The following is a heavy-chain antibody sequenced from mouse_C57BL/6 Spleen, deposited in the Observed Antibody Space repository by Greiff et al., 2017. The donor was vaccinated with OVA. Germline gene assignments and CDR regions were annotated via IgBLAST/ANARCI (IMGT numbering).Heavy chain of an antibody. CDR1: GYAFSSSW. CDR2: IYPGDGDT. D-gene: IGHD1-1*01. V-gene: IGHV1-82*01. CDR3: ARLDVITTVVEGDY. J-gene: IGHJ2*01. Sequence: VQLQQSGPELVKPGASVKISCKASGYAFSSSWLNWVKQRPGKGLEWIGRIYPGDGDTNYNGKFKGKATLTAEKSSSTAYMQLSSLTSEDSAVYFCARLDVITTVVEGDYWGQGTTLTVSS.